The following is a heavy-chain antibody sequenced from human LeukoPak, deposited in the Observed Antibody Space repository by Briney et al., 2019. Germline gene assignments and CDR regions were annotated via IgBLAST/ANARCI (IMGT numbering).Heavy chain of an antibody. CDR1: GGSISNGASS. CDR3: ARGTDVDTSFDY. D-gene: IGHD5-18*01. J-gene: IGHJ4*02. Sequence: ASQTLSLTCAVSGGSISNGASSWTWIRQPPGKGLEWIGYIYRGGNSYYSSSLRGRVTISMDRSKNQFSLNLRSVTAADTAVYYCARGTDVDTSFDYWGPGILVTVSS. V-gene: IGHV4-30-2*01. CDR2: IYRGGNS.